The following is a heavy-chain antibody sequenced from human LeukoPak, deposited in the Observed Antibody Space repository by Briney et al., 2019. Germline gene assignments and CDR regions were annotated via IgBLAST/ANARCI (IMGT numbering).Heavy chain of an antibody. CDR1: GFTFSSYA. CDR2: VSGSGGTT. CDR3: ARRSQLGGFFDN. D-gene: IGHD7-27*01. Sequence: GGSLRLSCAASGFTFSSYAIHWVRQAPGKGLEWVSAVSGSGGTTHYADSAKGRFTISRDNAKNTLYLQMNSLRAEDTAVYFCARRSQLGGFFDNWGQGTLVTVSS. J-gene: IGHJ4*02. V-gene: IGHV3-23*01.